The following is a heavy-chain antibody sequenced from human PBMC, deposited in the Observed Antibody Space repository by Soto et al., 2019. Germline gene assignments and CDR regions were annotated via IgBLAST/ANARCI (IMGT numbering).Heavy chain of an antibody. CDR2: INSASSTI. CDR1: GFTLSSNS. Sequence: EVQLVESGGGLVQPGGSLRLSCAASGFTLSSNSMDWVRQAPGKGLEWISYINSASSTIYYADSVKRRFTVSRDNAKNSLYLQMNSLRDEDTAVYYCARGRQGYGSNLDYWGQGTLVTVSS. V-gene: IGHV3-48*02. CDR3: ARGRQGYGSNLDY. J-gene: IGHJ4*02. D-gene: IGHD4-17*01.